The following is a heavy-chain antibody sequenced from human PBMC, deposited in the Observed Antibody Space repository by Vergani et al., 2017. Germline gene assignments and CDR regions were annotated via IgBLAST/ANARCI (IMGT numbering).Heavy chain of an antibody. CDR2: ISYDGSNK. J-gene: IGHJ3*02. D-gene: IGHD2-15*01. CDR3: AREVEEIVVVVAAQGDAFDI. Sequence: QVQLVESGGGVVQPGRSLRLSCAASGFTFSSYAMHWVRQAPGKGLEWVAVISYDGSNKYYADSVKGRFTISRDNSKNTLYLQMNSLRAEDTAVYYCAREVEEIVVVVAAQGDAFDIWGQGTMVTVSS. CDR1: GFTFSSYA. V-gene: IGHV3-30-3*01.